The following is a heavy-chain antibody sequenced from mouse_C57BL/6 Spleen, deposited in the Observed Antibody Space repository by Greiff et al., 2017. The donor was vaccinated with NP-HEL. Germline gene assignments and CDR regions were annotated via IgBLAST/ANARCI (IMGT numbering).Heavy chain of an antibody. CDR2: ISSGSSTI. J-gene: IGHJ4*01. D-gene: IGHD2-1*01. CDR3: ARGDYGNYYYAMDY. Sequence: EVHLVESGGGLVKPGGSLKLSCAASGFTFSDYGMHWVRQAPEKGLEWVAYISSGSSTIYYADTVKGRFTISRDNAKNTLFLQMTSLRSEDTAMYYCARGDYGNYYYAMDYWGQGTSVTVSS. V-gene: IGHV5-17*01. CDR1: GFTFSDYG.